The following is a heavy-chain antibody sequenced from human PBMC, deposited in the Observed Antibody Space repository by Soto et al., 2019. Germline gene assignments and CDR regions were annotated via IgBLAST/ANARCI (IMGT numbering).Heavy chain of an antibody. CDR3: AREAPIAAAGTFDY. CDR1: GYTFTSYG. CDR2: ISAYNGDT. V-gene: IGHV1-18*01. D-gene: IGHD6-13*01. J-gene: IGHJ4*02. Sequence: ASVKVACKASGYTFTSYGISWVRQAPGQGLEWMGWISAYNGDTNYAQKLQGRVTMTTDTSTSTAYMELRSLRSDDTAVYYCAREAPIAAAGTFDYWGEGTLVTV.